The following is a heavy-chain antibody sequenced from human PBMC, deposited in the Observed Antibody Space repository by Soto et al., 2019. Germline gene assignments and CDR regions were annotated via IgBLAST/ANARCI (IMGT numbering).Heavy chain of an antibody. CDR1: GGSISSGGYY. V-gene: IGHV4-61*08. CDR3: ARDRSAGAAGCKGLSCYYYYGMDV. CDR2: IYYSGST. Sequence: SETLSLTCTVSGGSISSGGYYWSWTRQHPGKGLEWIGYIYYSGSTNYNPSLKSRVTISVDTSKNQFSLKLSSVTATDTAVYYCARDRSAGAAGCKGLSCYYYYGMDVWGQGTTVTGSS. J-gene: IGHJ6*02. D-gene: IGHD6-13*01.